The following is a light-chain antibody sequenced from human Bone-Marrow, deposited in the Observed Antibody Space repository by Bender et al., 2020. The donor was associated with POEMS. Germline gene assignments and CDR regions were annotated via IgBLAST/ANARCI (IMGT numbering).Light chain of an antibody. CDR3: SSYAGTSTWV. V-gene: IGLV2-8*01. CDR2: EVS. J-gene: IGLJ3*02. CDR1: SRDVGGYEY. Sequence: QSALTQPPSASGSPGQSVTLSCTGTSRDVGGYEYVSWYQQHPGKAPKLIIYEVSKRPSGVPDRFSGSKSGNTASLTVSGLQAEDEADYYCSSYAGTSTWVFGGGTKLTVL.